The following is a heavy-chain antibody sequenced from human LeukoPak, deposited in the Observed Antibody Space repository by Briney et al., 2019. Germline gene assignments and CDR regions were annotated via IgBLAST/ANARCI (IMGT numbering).Heavy chain of an antibody. CDR1: GGSISSSSYY. Sequence: PSETLSLTCTVSGGSISSSSYYWGWIRQPPGKGLEWIGSIYHSGSTYYNPSLKSRVTISVDTSKNQFSLKLSSVTAADTAVYYCARLVGVYCSGGSCYSDYWGQGTLVTVSS. V-gene: IGHV4-39*07. CDR3: ARLVGVYCSGGSCYSDY. CDR2: IYHSGST. J-gene: IGHJ4*02. D-gene: IGHD2-15*01.